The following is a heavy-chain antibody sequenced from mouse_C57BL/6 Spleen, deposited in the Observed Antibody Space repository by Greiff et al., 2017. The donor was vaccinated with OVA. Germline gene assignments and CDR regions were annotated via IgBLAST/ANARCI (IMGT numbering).Heavy chain of an antibody. J-gene: IGHJ4*01. CDR1: GYTFTDYY. D-gene: IGHD2-5*01. CDR3: AREGRYSNGAMDY. Sequence: QVQLKESGAELVRPGASVKLSCKASGYTFTDYYINWVKQRPGQGLEWIARIYPGSGNTYYNEKFKGKATLTAEKSSSTAYMQLSSLTSEDSAVYFCAREGRYSNGAMDYWGQGTSVTVSS. V-gene: IGHV1-76*01. CDR2: IYPGSGNT.